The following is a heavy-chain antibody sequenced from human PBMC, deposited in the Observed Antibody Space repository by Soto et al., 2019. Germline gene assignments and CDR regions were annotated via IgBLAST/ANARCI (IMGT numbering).Heavy chain of an antibody. CDR3: ARAWGYYFDY. V-gene: IGHV4-59*01. J-gene: IGHJ4*02. CDR1: GGSISSYY. CDR2: SYYSGST. Sequence: QVQLQESGPGLVKPSETLSLTCTVSGGSISSYYWSWIRQPPGKGLEWIGYSYYSGSTNYNPSLRSRAPIAVDTSRIPVPLKLTTGTAADTAVYYGARAWGYYFDYWGQGTLVPVSS. D-gene: IGHD3-16*01.